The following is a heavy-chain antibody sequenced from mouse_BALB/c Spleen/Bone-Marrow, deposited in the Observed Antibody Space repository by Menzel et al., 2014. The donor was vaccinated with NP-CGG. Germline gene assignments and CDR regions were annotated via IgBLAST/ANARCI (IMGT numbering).Heavy chain of an antibody. J-gene: IGHJ4*01. CDR1: GFTFGSFG. V-gene: IGHV5-17*02. D-gene: IGHD1-2*01. CDR2: ISGGSSTI. CDR3: ARGVYGYVKYAMDY. Sequence: DVMLVESGGGLVQPGGSRKLSCAASGFTFGSFGMHWVRQAPEKGLEWVAYISGGSSTIYYADTVKGRFTISRDNPKNTLFLQMTSLRSEDTAMYYCARGVYGYVKYAMDYWGQGTSVTVSS.